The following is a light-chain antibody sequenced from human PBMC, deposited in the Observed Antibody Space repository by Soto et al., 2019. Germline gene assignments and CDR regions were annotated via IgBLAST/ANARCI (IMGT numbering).Light chain of an antibody. CDR1: QSVSSSY. V-gene: IGKV3-20*01. CDR2: GAS. CDR3: HQYDSSLWT. J-gene: IGKJ1*01. Sequence: EIVLTQSPGTLSLTPGERATLSCRASQSVSSSYLAWYQQKPGQAPRLLIYGASSRATGIPDRFSSSGSGTDFTLTISRLEPADFAVYFCHQYDSSLWTFGQGTKVDI.